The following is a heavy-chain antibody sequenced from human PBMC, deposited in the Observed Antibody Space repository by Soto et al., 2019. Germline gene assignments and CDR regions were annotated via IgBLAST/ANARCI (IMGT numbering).Heavy chain of an antibody. D-gene: IGHD1-26*01. Sequence: PSETLSLTCAVSGGFIISDNWWSWVRQPPGKGLEWIGEIYHSGSTNYNPSLKSRVTISVDKSRNQMSLKLISVTAADTAVYYCARGLFGGSHGPVGYWGQGTLVTVSS. V-gene: IGHV4-4*02. CDR1: GGFIISDNW. J-gene: IGHJ4*02. CDR3: ARGLFGGSHGPVGY. CDR2: IYHSGST.